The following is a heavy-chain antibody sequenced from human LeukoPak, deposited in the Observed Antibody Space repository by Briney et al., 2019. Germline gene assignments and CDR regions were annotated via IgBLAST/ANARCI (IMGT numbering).Heavy chain of an antibody. CDR2: IYFGGTT. J-gene: IGHJ6*03. CDR3: ARRNHYFYYMDV. D-gene: IGHD1-14*01. CDR1: SVSISDSNYF. Sequence: SETLSLTCTVSSVSISDSNYFWGWIRQPPGKGLQWIGSIYFGGTTYYNAPLESRVTISQDTSENQFSLRLSSVTAADTAVYYCARRNHYFYYMDVWGKGTTVTVSS. V-gene: IGHV4-39*07.